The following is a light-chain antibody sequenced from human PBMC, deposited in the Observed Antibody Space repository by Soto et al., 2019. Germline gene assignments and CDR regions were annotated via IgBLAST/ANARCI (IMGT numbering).Light chain of an antibody. V-gene: IGKV1-5*01. CDR2: DAS. CDR1: QSVRSW. Sequence: DIQMTQSPSTLSASLGSRVTITCRASQSVRSWLAWYQQKPGRSPKLLIYDASSLEGGVPSRFSGSGFGTEFPLTVSSLQADDFATYYCQQYSNYSFTFGPGTKVDMK. J-gene: IGKJ3*01. CDR3: QQYSNYSFT.